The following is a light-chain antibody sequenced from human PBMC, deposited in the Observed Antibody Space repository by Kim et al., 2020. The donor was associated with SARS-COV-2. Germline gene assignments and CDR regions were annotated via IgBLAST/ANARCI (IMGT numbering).Light chain of an antibody. CDR3: SSHTTSSTYV. CDR2: DVS. J-gene: IGLJ1*01. Sequence: SITTTCTRTSSHVGYYNSVPWYHKHPGKAPKLLMYDVSERASGVSIRFSGSQSGNTASLTISGLRAENEADYYCSSHTTSSTYVFGSGTQLTVL. CDR1: SSHVGYYNS. V-gene: IGLV2-14*04.